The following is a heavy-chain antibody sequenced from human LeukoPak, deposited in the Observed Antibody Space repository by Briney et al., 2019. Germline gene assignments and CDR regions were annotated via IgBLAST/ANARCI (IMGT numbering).Heavy chain of an antibody. Sequence: GGSLRLSCAASGFTVSSNYMSWVRQAPGKGLEWVSVIYSGGSTYYADSVKGRFTISRDNSKNTLYLQMNSLRAEDTAVYYCARDPRYGSGSDDYWGQGTLVTVSS. CDR1: GFTVSSNY. D-gene: IGHD3-10*01. V-gene: IGHV3-53*01. CDR3: ARDPRYGSGSDDY. CDR2: IYSGGST. J-gene: IGHJ4*02.